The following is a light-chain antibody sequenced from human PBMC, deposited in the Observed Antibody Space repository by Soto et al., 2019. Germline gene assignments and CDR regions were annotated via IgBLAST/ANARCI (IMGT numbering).Light chain of an antibody. V-gene: IGLV2-11*01. J-gene: IGLJ1*01. CDR2: NVN. CDR3: QSYDISLHNYV. CDR1: SSDVGSYDY. Sequence: QSALIQPPSVSGSPGQSVTISCTGTSSDVGSYDYVSWYQQHPGTVPKPMIYNVNTRPSGVPDRFSGSKSGNTASLAITRLQAEDEADYYCQSYDISLHNYVFGTATKLTVL.